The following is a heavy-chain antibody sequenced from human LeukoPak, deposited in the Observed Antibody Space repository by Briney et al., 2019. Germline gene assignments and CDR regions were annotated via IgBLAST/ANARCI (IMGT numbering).Heavy chain of an antibody. J-gene: IGHJ6*02. V-gene: IGHV3-23*01. D-gene: IGHD1-26*01. CDR2: ISGSGGST. CDR3: AKVRYSGGYYYYYGMDV. CDR1: GFTFSSYA. Sequence: PGGSLRLSCAASGFTFSSYAMSWVRQAPGKGLEWVSAISGSGGSTYYADSVKGRFTISRDNSKNTLYLQMNSLRAEDTAVYYCAKVRYSGGYYYYYGMDVWGQGTTVTVSS.